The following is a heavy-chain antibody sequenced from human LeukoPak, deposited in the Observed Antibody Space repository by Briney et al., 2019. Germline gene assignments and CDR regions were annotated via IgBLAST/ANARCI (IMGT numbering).Heavy chain of an antibody. V-gene: IGHV3-53*01. CDR3: TRTFLSGDGYKVGYFDY. CDR1: GLTVSSDY. D-gene: IGHD5-24*01. CDR2: IYSSGST. Sequence: GGSLRLSCAASGLTVSSDYMSWVRQAPGKGLEWVSLIYSSGSTYYADSVKGRFTISRDNSKNTLFLQMNSLTAEDTAMYYCTRTFLSGDGYKVGYFDYWGQGTLVTVSS. J-gene: IGHJ4*02.